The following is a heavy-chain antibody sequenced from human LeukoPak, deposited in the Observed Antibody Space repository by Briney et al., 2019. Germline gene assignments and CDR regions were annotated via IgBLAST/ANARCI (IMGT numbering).Heavy chain of an antibody. Sequence: GGSLRLSCAASGFTFSSYAMSWVRHAPGKGLEWVSGISGSGGSTYYADSVKGRFTISRDNAKNSLYLQMNSLRAEDTAVYYCARVGAFDIWGQGTMVTVSS. V-gene: IGHV3-23*01. CDR1: GFTFSSYA. CDR2: ISGSGGST. J-gene: IGHJ3*02. CDR3: ARVGAFDI.